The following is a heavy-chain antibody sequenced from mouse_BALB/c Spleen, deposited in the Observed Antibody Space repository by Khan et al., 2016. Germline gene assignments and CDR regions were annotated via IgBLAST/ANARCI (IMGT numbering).Heavy chain of an antibody. V-gene: IGHV14-1*02. CDR1: GFNIKDYY. J-gene: IGHJ2*01. CDR2: IDPENGNS. CDR3: ARSPYLFDY. Sequence: VQLKESGAELVRPGALVKLTCKASGFNIKDYYMHWVKQRPEQGLEWIGWIDPENGNSIYDPKFQGKASITADTSSNTAYLQVNSLTPEDTAVNYCARSPYLFDYWGRGTTLTVSS.